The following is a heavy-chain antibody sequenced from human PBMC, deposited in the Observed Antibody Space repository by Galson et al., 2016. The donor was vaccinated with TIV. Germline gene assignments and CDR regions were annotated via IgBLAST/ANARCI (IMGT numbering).Heavy chain of an antibody. CDR3: AKPFGDLYSWCEP. V-gene: IGHV3-30*18. D-gene: IGHD3-10*01. Sequence: SLRLSCATSGFVFSAYAMHWVRQAPGKGLEWVAVISNDGNTKSYVDSVKGRFTVSRDNSKNTLYLQMNSLRFEDTAVYFCAKPFGDLYSWCEPWGQGTLVTVSS. CDR2: ISNDGNTK. CDR1: GFVFSAYA. J-gene: IGHJ5*02.